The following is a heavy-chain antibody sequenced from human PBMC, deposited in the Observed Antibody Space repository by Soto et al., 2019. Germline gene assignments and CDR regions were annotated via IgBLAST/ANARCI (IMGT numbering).Heavy chain of an antibody. D-gene: IGHD5-18*01. J-gene: IGHJ4*02. Sequence: LQISCKGSGYSFVSYWIAWVRQMPGKGLEWMGSIYPGDSDTTYSPSIQGQVTISADKSSTTVYLQWNTLKASDTAMYYCAKTDGYEVEYWGQGTQVTVSS. CDR3: AKTDGYEVEY. CDR2: IYPGDSDT. CDR1: GYSFVSYW. V-gene: IGHV5-51*01.